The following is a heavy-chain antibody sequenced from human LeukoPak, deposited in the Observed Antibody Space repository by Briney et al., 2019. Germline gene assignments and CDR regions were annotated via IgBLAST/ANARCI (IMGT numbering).Heavy chain of an antibody. CDR3: ARLQHYCSGGNCYFFGFDY. CDR1: GESTSSHY. Sequence: SETLSLTCNVSGESTSSHYWSWTRQSPGKGLEWIGYVTNSGTTKFNPSLKSRVTISVDTSKNQFSLKLSSVTAADTAMYYCARLQHYCSGGNCYFFGFDYWGQGTLVTVSS. V-gene: IGHV4-59*11. D-gene: IGHD2-15*01. J-gene: IGHJ4*02. CDR2: VTNSGTT.